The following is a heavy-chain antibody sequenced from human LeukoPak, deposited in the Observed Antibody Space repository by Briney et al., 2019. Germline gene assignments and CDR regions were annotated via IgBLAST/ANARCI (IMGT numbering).Heavy chain of an antibody. Sequence: GGSLRLSCAASGFTFSSYAMSWVRQAPGKGLEWVSAISGSGGSTYYAGSVKGRFTISRDNSKNTLYLQMNSLRAEDTAVYYCAKDPGIAVAGNDYWGQGTLVTVSS. CDR2: ISGSGGST. D-gene: IGHD6-19*01. CDR3: AKDPGIAVAGNDY. J-gene: IGHJ4*02. CDR1: GFTFSSYA. V-gene: IGHV3-23*01.